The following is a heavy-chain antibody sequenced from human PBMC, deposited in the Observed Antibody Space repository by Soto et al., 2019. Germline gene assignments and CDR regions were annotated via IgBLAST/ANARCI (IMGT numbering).Heavy chain of an antibody. CDR2: INHSGST. Sequence: SETLSLTCAVYGGSFSGYYWSWIRQPPGKGLEWIGEINHSGSTNYNPSLKSRVTISVDTSKNQFSLKLSSVTAADTAVYYCARSGQFYDLLPAYPIDYCGTGTLVTVPS. CDR3: ARSGQFYDLLPAYPIDY. D-gene: IGHD3-16*01. J-gene: IGHJ4*02. CDR1: GGSFSGYY. V-gene: IGHV4-34*01.